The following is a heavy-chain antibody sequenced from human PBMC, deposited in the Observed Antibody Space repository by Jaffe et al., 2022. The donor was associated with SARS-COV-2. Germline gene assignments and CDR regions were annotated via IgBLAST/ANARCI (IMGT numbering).Heavy chain of an antibody. CDR2: IYTSGST. J-gene: IGHJ4*02. V-gene: IGHV4-61*02. D-gene: IGHD6-19*01. Sequence: QVQLQESGPGLVKPSQALSLTCTVSGGSISSGSYYWSWIRQPAGKGLEWIGRIYTSGSTKYNPSLQSRVTISVDTSKNQLSLNLTSVNAADTAVYFCARASEQWPWVFDYWGQGTLVTVSS. CDR3: ARASEQWPWVFDY. CDR1: GGSISSGSYY.